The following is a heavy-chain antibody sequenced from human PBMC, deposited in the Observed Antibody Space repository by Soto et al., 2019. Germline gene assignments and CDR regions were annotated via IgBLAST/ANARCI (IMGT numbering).Heavy chain of an antibody. CDR1: GFTFSNYA. V-gene: IGHV3-23*01. Sequence: EVQLLESGGGLAQPGGSLRLSCVVSGFTFSNYAMSWVRQAPGKGLEWVSGIRNSGGSTYYADSVKGRFTISRDNXKXTXXLQMNSLRAEDTDIYYCAKGDRGSCSGGSCYLGDYWGQGALVTVSS. CDR2: IRNSGGST. J-gene: IGHJ4*02. CDR3: AKGDRGSCSGGSCYLGDY. D-gene: IGHD2-15*01.